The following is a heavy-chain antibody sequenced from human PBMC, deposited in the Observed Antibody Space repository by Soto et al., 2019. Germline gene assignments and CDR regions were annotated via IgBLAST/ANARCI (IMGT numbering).Heavy chain of an antibody. Sequence: QVQLQQWGAGLLKPSETLSLTCAVYGGSFSGYYWSWIRQPPGKGLEWIGEINHSGSTNYNPSLKSRVTISVDTSKNQFSLKLSSVTAADTAVYYGAGLAARLYWFDPWGQGTLVTVSS. V-gene: IGHV4-34*01. D-gene: IGHD6-6*01. CDR1: GGSFSGYY. CDR3: AGLAARLYWFDP. CDR2: INHSGST. J-gene: IGHJ5*02.